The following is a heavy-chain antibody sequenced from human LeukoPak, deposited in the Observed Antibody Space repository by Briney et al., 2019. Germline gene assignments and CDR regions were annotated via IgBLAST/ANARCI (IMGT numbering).Heavy chain of an antibody. Sequence: GASVKVSCKASGYTFTVYYMHWVRQAPGQGLEWMGWINPNSGGTNYAQKFQGRVTMTRDTSISTAYMELSRLRSDDTAVYYCARVGISTVMYYYYMDVWGKGTTVTVSS. D-gene: IGHD4-17*01. CDR3: ARVGISTVMYYYYMDV. V-gene: IGHV1-2*02. CDR1: GYTFTVYY. CDR2: INPNSGGT. J-gene: IGHJ6*03.